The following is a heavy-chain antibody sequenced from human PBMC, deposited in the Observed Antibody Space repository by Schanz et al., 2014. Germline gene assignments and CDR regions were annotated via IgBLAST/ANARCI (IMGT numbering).Heavy chain of an antibody. D-gene: IGHD6-13*01. CDR2: INPSGGST. V-gene: IGHV1-46*03. Sequence: QVQLVQSGAEVKKPGASVKVSCKASGYTFTSDSMHWVRQAPGQGLEWMGIINPSGGSTTYAQKCQGRVTMTRDTSTSTAYMELSSLRSEDTAVYYCARDGVDAAAGGDYWGQGTLVTVSS. J-gene: IGHJ4*02. CDR3: ARDGVDAAAGGDY. CDR1: GYTFTSDS.